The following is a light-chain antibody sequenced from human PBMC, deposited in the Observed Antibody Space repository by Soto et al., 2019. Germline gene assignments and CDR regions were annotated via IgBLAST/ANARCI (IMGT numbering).Light chain of an antibody. J-gene: IGLJ7*01. CDR1: SSNIGINT. CDR3: AAWDDSLNGWV. V-gene: IGLV1-44*01. CDR2: SNN. Sequence: QSVLTQPPSASGTPGQRVTISCSGSSSNIGINTVNWYQQLPGTAPKVLIYSNNERPSGVSDRLSGSKSGTSASLAISGLQSEDEADYYCAAWDDSLNGWVFGGGTQLTVL.